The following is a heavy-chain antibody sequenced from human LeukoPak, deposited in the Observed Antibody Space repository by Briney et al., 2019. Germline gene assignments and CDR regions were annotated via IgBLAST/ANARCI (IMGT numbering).Heavy chain of an antibody. V-gene: IGHV1-2*02. Sequence: ASVKVSCKASGYTFTGYYIHWVRQAPGQGLQWMGWINPNSGFAHYPQNFQGRLTMTRDTSISTVYMELSRLRSDETAVYYCARGQQWLEAFDYWGLGTLVTVSS. D-gene: IGHD6-19*01. CDR3: ARGQQWLEAFDY. J-gene: IGHJ4*02. CDR1: GYTFTGYY. CDR2: INPNSGFA.